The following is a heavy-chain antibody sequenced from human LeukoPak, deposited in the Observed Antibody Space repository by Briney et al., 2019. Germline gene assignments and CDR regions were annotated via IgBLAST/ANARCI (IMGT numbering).Heavy chain of an antibody. V-gene: IGHV4-59*08. CDR2: IYYSGST. CDR1: GGSVSSYY. CDR3: ARTYCSGGSCPFDY. J-gene: IGHJ4*02. Sequence: SETLSLTGTVSGGSVSSYYWSWIRQPPGKGLEWIGYIYYSGSTDSNPSLKSRVTISVDTSKNQFSLKLSSVTAADTAVYYCARTYCSGGSCPFDYWGQGTLVTVSS. D-gene: IGHD2-15*01.